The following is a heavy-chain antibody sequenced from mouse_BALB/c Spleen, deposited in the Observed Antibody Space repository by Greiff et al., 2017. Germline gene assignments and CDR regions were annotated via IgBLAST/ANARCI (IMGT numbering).Heavy chain of an antibody. CDR1: GFSLTGYG. Sequence: VQGVESGPGLVAPSQSLSITCTVSGFSLTGYGVNWVRQPPGKGLEWLGMIWGDGSTDYNSALKSRLSISKDNSKSQVFLKMNSLQTDDTARYYCARDRRNYVGAMDYWGQGTSVTVSS. D-gene: IGHD2-1*01. CDR3: ARDRRNYVGAMDY. V-gene: IGHV2-6-7*01. CDR2: IWGDGST. J-gene: IGHJ4*01.